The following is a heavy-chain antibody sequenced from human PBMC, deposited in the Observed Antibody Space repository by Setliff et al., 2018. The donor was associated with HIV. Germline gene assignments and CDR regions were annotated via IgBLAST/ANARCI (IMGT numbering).Heavy chain of an antibody. D-gene: IGHD3-9*01. J-gene: IGHJ6*04. Sequence: ASVKVSCKASGYTFTSYGISWVRQAPGQGLEWMGWMNPNSGNTGYAQKFQGRVTMTRNTSISTAYMELSSLRSEDTAVYFCARTWGAGVTGYWFEPWGKGTTVTVSS. V-gene: IGHV1-8*02. CDR2: MNPNSGNT. CDR3: ARTWGAGVTGYWFEP. CDR1: GYTFTSYG.